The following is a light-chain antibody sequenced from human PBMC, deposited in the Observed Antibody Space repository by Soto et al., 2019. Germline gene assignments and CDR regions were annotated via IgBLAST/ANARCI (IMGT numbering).Light chain of an antibody. CDR2: DNN. V-gene: IGLV1-51*01. Sequence: QSVLTQPPSVSAAPGQKVTISCSGSSSNIGNNYVSWYQQLPGTAPKLLIYDNNKRPSGIPDRFSGSKSDTSATLGITGLQTGDEADYYCGTWDSSLSGVFGGGPKLTVL. CDR1: SSNIGNNY. J-gene: IGLJ2*01. CDR3: GTWDSSLSGV.